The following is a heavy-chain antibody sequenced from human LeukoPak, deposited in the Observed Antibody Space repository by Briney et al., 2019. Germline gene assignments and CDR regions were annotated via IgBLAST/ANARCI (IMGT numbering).Heavy chain of an antibody. J-gene: IGHJ4*02. D-gene: IGHD6-6*01. CDR1: GFTFSSYG. V-gene: IGHV3-30*02. CDR3: ARDDSSSLLLEY. Sequence: PGGSLRLSCAASGFTFSSYGMHWVRQAPGKGLEWVAFIRYDGSNKYYADSVKGRFTISRDNSKNTLYLQMNSLRAEDTAVYYCARDDSSSLLLEYWGQGTLVTVSS. CDR2: IRYDGSNK.